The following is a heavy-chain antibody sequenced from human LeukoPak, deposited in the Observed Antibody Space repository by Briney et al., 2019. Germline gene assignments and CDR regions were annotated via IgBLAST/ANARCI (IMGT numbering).Heavy chain of an antibody. CDR3: AREVGATIPGDDAFDI. CDR1: GGTFSNYA. Sequence: ASVKVSCKASGGTFSNYAINWVRQAPGQGLEWMGGIIPIFDTANYAQKFQGRVTITADESTSTAYMELSSLRSEDTAVYYCAREVGATIPGDDAFDIWGQGTMVTVSS. V-gene: IGHV1-69*13. D-gene: IGHD1-26*01. J-gene: IGHJ3*02. CDR2: IIPIFDTA.